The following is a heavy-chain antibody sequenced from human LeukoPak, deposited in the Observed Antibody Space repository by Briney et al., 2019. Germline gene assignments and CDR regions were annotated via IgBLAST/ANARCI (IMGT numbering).Heavy chain of an antibody. D-gene: IGHD5-18*01. J-gene: IGHJ4*02. CDR2: ISSSSSTI. CDR1: GFTFSSYG. CDR3: AREEYSYGSAFDY. Sequence: GGSLRLSCAASGFTFSSYGMHWVRQAPGKGLEWVSYISSSSSTIYYADSVKGRFTISRDNAKNSLYLQMNSLRAEDTAVYYCAREEYSYGSAFDYWGQGTLVTVSS. V-gene: IGHV3-48*01.